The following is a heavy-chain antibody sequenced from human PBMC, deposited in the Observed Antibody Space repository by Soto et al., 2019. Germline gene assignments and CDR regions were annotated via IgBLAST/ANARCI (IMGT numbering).Heavy chain of an antibody. CDR3: ARDKGGAEFPQDGFDM. V-gene: IGHV3-30-3*01. CDR1: VFPFSEYA. Sequence: QEQLVESGGGVVQPGRYLRLSCVASVFPFSEYAMHWVRQAPGKGLEWVAVISYDDGNVRYYADSVQGRVTGSRDNSKNSLFMQMDSLRREDTAVYYCARDKGGAEFPQDGFDMGGQGTVVTVSS. D-gene: IGHD1-26*01. J-gene: IGHJ3*02. CDR2: ISYDDGNVR.